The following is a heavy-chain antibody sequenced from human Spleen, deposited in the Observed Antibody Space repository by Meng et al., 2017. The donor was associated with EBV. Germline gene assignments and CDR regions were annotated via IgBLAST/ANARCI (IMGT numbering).Heavy chain of an antibody. CDR3: ARNLYSNSFFDY. D-gene: IGHD6-6*01. V-gene: IGHV4-61*01. Sequence: QVQLMEPGPGLVKPSETLSLTCPVSGDAVSSGRYYLDWSRQSPGKGLEWIGYIYFTGATNYNPSLKSRVTISLDTSKNQFSLRLSSAPAADTAVYYCARNLYSNSFFDYWGRGTLVTVSS. CDR2: IYFTGAT. J-gene: IGHJ4*02. CDR1: GDAVSSGRYY.